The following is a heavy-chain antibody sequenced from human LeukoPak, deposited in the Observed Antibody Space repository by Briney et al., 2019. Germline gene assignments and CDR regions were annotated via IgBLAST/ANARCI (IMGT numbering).Heavy chain of an antibody. CDR3: ARSNYGDFDY. J-gene: IGHJ4*02. CDR2: IYYSGST. CDR1: GYSISNDYY. D-gene: IGHD4-17*01. V-gene: IGHV4-38-2*01. Sequence: PSETLSLTCAVSGYSISNDYYWGWVRQPPGKGLEWIGSIYYSGSTYYNPSLKSRVTISVDTSKNQFSLKLSSVTAADTAVYYCARSNYGDFDYWGQGTLVTVSS.